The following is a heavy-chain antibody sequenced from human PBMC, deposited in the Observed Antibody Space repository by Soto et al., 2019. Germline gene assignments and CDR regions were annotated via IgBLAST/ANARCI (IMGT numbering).Heavy chain of an antibody. Sequence: QVQLVESGGGVVQPGRSLRLSCAASGFTFSSYGMHWVRQAPGKGLEWVAVISYDGSNKYYADSVKGRFTISRDNSKNTLYLQMYSLRAEATAVYYCAKDEALLWLGELFNGAFDIWGQGTMVTVSS. CDR1: GFTFSSYG. CDR2: ISYDGSNK. V-gene: IGHV3-30*18. J-gene: IGHJ3*02. D-gene: IGHD3-10*01. CDR3: AKDEALLWLGELFNGAFDI.